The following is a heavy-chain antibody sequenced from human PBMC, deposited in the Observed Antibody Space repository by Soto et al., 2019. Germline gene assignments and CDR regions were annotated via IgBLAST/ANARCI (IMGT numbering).Heavy chain of an antibody. CDR3: ARDTGDDAFDI. V-gene: IGHV1-3*01. D-gene: IGHD1-26*01. CDR1: GYTFRSNT. CDR2: INVGNNNT. Sequence: AAVKVSCKASGYTFRSNTMQWVRQAPGQRLEWMGWINVGNNNTKYSKKLQGRVTITRDTSASTAYMELSSLRSEDTAVYYCARDTGDDAFDIWGQGTMVTVSS. J-gene: IGHJ3*02.